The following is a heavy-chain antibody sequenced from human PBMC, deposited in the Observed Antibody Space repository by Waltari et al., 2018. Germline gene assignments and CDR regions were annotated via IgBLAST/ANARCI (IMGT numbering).Heavy chain of an antibody. CDR1: GGSISSGRYY. D-gene: IGHD3-22*01. Sequence: QVQLQESGPGLVKPSQTLSLTCTVSGGSISSGRYYWSWIRQPAGTGLEWIGRIYTSGSTNYNPSLKSRVTISVDTSKNQFSLKLSSVTAADTAVYYCARDGPYDSSGYILYNWFDPWGQGTLVTVSS. CDR3: ARDGPYDSSGYILYNWFDP. V-gene: IGHV4-61*02. J-gene: IGHJ5*02. CDR2: IYTSGST.